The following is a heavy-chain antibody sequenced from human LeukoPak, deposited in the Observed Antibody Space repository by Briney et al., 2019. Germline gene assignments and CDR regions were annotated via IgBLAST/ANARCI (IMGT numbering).Heavy chain of an antibody. CDR1: GFTFSSYA. D-gene: IGHD2-15*01. V-gene: IGHV3-30-3*02. J-gene: IGHJ4*02. CDR3: AKSWSRGRAYYFDY. CDR2: ISYDGSNK. Sequence: GGSLRLSCAASGFTFSSYAMHWVRQAPGKGLEWVAVISYDGSNKYYADSVKGRFTISRDNSKNTLYLQMNSLRAEDTAVYYCAKSWSRGRAYYFDYWGQRTLVTVSS.